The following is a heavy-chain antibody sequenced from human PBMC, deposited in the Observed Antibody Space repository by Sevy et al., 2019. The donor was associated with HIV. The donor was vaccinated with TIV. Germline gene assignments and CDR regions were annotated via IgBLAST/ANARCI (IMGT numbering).Heavy chain of an antibody. CDR1: EFTFSDYY. V-gene: IGHV3-11*01. D-gene: IGHD5-18*01. CDR2: ISSSGTTL. Sequence: GGSLRLSCAASEFTFSDYYMSWIRQAPGKGLEWVSYISSSGTTLYSADSVKGRFAISRDNAKNSLYLQMNSLRAEDTAVYFCVGRRYSYTYSWSYHFDYWGQGALVTVSS. J-gene: IGHJ4*02. CDR3: VGRRYSYTYSWSYHFDY.